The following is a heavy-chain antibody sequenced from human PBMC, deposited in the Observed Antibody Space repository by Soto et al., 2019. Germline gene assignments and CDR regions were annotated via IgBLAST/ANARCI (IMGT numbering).Heavy chain of an antibody. Sequence: GESLKISCNGSGYSFTSYWIGWVRQMPGKGLEWMGIIYPGDSDTRYSPSFQGQVTISADKSISTAYLQWSSLKASDTAMYYCARGGGVGDILTGWRGSAYYYYGMDVWGQGTTVTVSS. CDR1: GYSFTSYW. CDR3: ARGGGVGDILTGWRGSAYYYYGMDV. V-gene: IGHV5-51*01. J-gene: IGHJ6*02. CDR2: IYPGDSDT. D-gene: IGHD3-9*01.